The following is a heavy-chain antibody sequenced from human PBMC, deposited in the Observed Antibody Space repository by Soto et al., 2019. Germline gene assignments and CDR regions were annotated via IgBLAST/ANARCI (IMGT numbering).Heavy chain of an antibody. V-gene: IGHV1-18*01. CDR2: ISAYNIKT. CDR1: GYTFTSYH. CDR3: ARDAPPTDY. Sequence: QVQLVQSGAEVKKPGASVKVSCKTSGYTFTSYHISWVRQAPGQGLEWMGWISAYNIKTNYAQKFQGRVTMTTDTLTSTAYMELRSLRSDDTAVSYCARDAPPTDYWGQGTLVTVSS. J-gene: IGHJ4*02.